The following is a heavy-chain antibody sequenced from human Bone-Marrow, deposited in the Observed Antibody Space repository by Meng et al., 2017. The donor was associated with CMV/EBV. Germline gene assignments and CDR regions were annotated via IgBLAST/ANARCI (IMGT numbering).Heavy chain of an antibody. CDR2: IPYDENPK. D-gene: IGHD3-3*01. CDR3: AKDGATLLEWLPD. V-gene: IGHV3-30*02. CDR1: GFTFSSYA. Sequence: GGSLRLSCAASGFTFSSYAMHWVRQAPGKGLEWVTFIPYDENPKYYGDPVKGRFTNSRDNSMNTLYLQMNSLRAEDTAVDYGAKDGATLLEWLPDWGQGTLVTVSS. J-gene: IGHJ4*02.